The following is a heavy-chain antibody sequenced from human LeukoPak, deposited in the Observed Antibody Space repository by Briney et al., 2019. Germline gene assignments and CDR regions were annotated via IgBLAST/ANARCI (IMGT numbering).Heavy chain of an antibody. CDR3: ARDWGRSYYDFWSDLRGYYYGMDV. CDR2: IKQDGSEK. Sequence: ETLSLTCAVYGGSFSGYYWSWIRQAPGKGLEWVANIKQDGSEKYYVDSLKGRFTISRDNAKNSLYLQMNSLRAEDTAVYYCARDWGRSYYDFWSDLRGYYYGMDVWGQGTTVTVSS. V-gene: IGHV3-7*01. D-gene: IGHD3-3*01. CDR1: GGSFSGYY. J-gene: IGHJ6*02.